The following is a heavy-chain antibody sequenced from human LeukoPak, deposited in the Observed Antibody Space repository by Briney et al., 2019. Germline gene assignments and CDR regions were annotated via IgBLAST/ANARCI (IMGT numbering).Heavy chain of an antibody. CDR3: ARRRVGAISSYNWFDP. V-gene: IGHV4-59*08. D-gene: IGHD1-26*01. J-gene: IGHJ5*02. CDR1: GGPISSHY. CDR2: IYYTGST. Sequence: ASETLSLTCTVSGGPISSHYWSWIRQPPGKGLEWIGYIYYTGSTNYNPSLKRRVTISADTSKNQFSLKLNSVTAADTAVYYCARRRVGAISSYNWFDPWGQGTLVTVSS.